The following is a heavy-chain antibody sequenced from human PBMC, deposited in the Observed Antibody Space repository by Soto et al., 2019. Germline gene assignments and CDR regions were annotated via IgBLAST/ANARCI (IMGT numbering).Heavy chain of an antibody. CDR1: GFTFSNYW. Sequence: EVQLVESGGGLVQPGGSLRLSCAASGFTFSNYWMYWVRQAPGKGLVWVSRVNNDGTDTTHADSVKGRFTISRDNAENTLYMQMNSLRAEDTAVYYCARGGLQHALDVWGQGSTVTVSS. D-gene: IGHD6-13*01. J-gene: IGHJ6*02. CDR2: VNNDGTDT. V-gene: IGHV3-74*03. CDR3: ARGGLQHALDV.